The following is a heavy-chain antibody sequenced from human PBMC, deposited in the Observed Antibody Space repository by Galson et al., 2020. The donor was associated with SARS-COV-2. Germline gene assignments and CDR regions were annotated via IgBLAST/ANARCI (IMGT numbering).Heavy chain of an antibody. J-gene: IGHJ5*02. CDR2: IYSDGST. CDR3: ARDYASWFDP. D-gene: IGHD3-16*01. V-gene: IGHV3-53*01. Sequence: GASLNISCASSYPTTSSNYMSWVRQAPEKRLEWVLVIYSDGSTSYADPVKGRFIISRDISKNTLYLQMNSLRAEDTAVYHCARDYASWFDPWGQGTLVTVSS. CDR1: YPTTSSNY.